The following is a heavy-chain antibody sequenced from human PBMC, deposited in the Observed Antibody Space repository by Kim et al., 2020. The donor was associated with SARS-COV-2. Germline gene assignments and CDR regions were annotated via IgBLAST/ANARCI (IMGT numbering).Heavy chain of an antibody. Sequence: GGSLRLSCAASGFTFDDYAMHWVRQAPGKGLEWVSGISWNSGSICYADSVKGRFTISRDNAKNSLYLQMNSLRAEDTALYYCAKDFSSGWRWGYYFDYWGQGNLVTVSS. CDR1: GFTFDDYA. J-gene: IGHJ4*02. CDR3: AKDFSSGWRWGYYFDY. V-gene: IGHV3-9*01. CDR2: ISWNSGSI. D-gene: IGHD6-19*01.